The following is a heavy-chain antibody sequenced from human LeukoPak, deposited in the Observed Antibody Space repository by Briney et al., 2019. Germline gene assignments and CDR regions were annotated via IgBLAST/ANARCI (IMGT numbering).Heavy chain of an antibody. CDR3: ARSPLYDSSGYYWALRAFDI. V-gene: IGHV3-66*01. Sequence: GGSLRLSCAASGFTVSSNYMSWVRQAPGKGLEWVSVIYSGGSTYYADSVKGRFTISRDNSKNTLYLQMNSLRAEDTAVYYCARSPLYDSSGYYWALRAFDIWGQGTMVTVSS. CDR1: GFTVSSNY. CDR2: IYSGGST. D-gene: IGHD3-22*01. J-gene: IGHJ3*02.